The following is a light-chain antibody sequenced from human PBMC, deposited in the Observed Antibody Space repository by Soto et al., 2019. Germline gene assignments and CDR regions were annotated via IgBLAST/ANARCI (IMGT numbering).Light chain of an antibody. CDR3: QQYNSYWT. Sequence: ERLMTQSPATLSVCPGGRVTFSCRASQSVSYYLAWYQQKPGQAPRLLIYDASTRATGIPVRFSGSGSGTEFTLTISSLQSEDFATYYCQQYNSYWTFGQGTKVDIK. J-gene: IGKJ1*01. V-gene: IGKV3-15*01. CDR2: DAS. CDR1: QSVSYY.